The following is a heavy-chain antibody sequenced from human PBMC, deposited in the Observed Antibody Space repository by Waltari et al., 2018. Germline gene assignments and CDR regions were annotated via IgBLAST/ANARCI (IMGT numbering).Heavy chain of an antibody. D-gene: IGHD3-16*02. J-gene: IGHJ3*01. CDR3: ARVADTVGGIGLGLFDF. V-gene: IGHV4-39*07. Sequence: QVQLQESGPRLLKPSEALTLTCSVSSDSLSGTGIHWAWIRQPPGGGLEWIGNIDYTGSALYNPSLQSRVTMSIDTSKKPFSLDLLSLTAADTAVYYCARVADTVGGIGLGLFDFWGQGTMVTVSS. CDR1: SDSLSGTGIH. CDR2: IDYTGSA.